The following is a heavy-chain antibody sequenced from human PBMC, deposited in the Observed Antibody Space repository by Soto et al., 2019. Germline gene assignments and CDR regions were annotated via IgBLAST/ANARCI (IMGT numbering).Heavy chain of an antibody. CDR1: GASIGTNNW. J-gene: IGHJ4*02. CDR2: VYHSGTT. D-gene: IGHD5-12*01. Sequence: SETLSLTCAVSGASIGTNNWWSLVRQPPGKGLEWIGEVYHSGTTNCNPSLKSRVTISIDKSKNQFSLTLNSMTAADTALYYCAVPGRGDFDYWSQGTLVT. V-gene: IGHV4-4*02. CDR3: AVPGRGDFDY.